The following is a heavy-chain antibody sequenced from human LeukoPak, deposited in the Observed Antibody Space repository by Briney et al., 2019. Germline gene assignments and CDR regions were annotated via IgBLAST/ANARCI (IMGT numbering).Heavy chain of an antibody. CDR1: GFTFSSYA. V-gene: IGHV3-23*01. CDR2: ISGSGGST. Sequence: GGSLRLSCAASGFTFSSYAMSWVRQAPGKGLEWVSAISGSGGSTYYADSVKGRFTISRDNSKNTLYLQMNSLRAEDTAVYYCARDRGDGDYAYDAFDIWGQGTMVTVSS. J-gene: IGHJ3*02. D-gene: IGHD4-17*01. CDR3: ARDRGDGDYAYDAFDI.